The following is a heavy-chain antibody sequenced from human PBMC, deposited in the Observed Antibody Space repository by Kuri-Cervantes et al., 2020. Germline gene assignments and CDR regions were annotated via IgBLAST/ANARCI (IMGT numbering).Heavy chain of an antibody. CDR2: IYSGGST. Sequence: GGSLRLSCAASGFTVSSNYMSWVRRAPGKGLEWVSVIYSGGSTYYADSVKGRFTISRDNSKNTLYLQMNSLRAEDTAVYYCARSSAAGTIDPWGQGTLVTVSS. CDR1: GFTVSSNY. D-gene: IGHD6-13*01. J-gene: IGHJ5*02. V-gene: IGHV3-53*01. CDR3: ARSSAAGTIDP.